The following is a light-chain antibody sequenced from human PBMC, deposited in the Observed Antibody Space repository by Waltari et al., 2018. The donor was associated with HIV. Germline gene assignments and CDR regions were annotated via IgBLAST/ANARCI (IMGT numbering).Light chain of an antibody. CDR2: DDT. Sequence: YELTQPPSVSVAPGQTATITCGGDNIGYRSVHWYQQKAGQAPVLVFYDDTDRPSGIPERFSGSKSVNTATLTISRVEAGDEADYYCQVWASNSAYVVFGGRTKLTVL. V-gene: IGLV3-21*02. CDR1: NIGYRS. CDR3: QVWASNSAYVV. J-gene: IGLJ2*01.